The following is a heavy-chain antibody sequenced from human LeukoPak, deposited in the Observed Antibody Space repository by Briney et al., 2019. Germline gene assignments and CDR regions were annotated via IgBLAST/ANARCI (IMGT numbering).Heavy chain of an antibody. J-gene: IGHJ4*02. CDR2: IIPIFGTA. CDR1: ARSSSSNA. D-gene: IGHD1-26*01. CDR3: ARDKGELRQTTNDFDY. Sequence: GHSVKLSWNAAARSSSSNATSWVRHAPGEGLEWNEAIIPIFGTANYAQKFQGRVTITADKSTSTAYMELSSLRSEDTAVYYCARDKGELRQTTNDFDYWGQGTLVTVSS. V-gene: IGHV1-69*06.